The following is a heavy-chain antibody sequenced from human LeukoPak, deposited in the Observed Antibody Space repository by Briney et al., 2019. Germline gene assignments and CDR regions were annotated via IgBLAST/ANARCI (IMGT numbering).Heavy chain of an antibody. CDR1: GFTFSTYE. Sequence: GGSLRLSCAASGFTFSTYEMNWVRQAPGKGLEWVSYISNSDSDRKYADSVKGRLIISRDNAKSSLYLEMNSLRVEDTAVYYCARVGYSRNWHSGSAFDLWGRGTMVTVAS. J-gene: IGHJ3*01. CDR2: ISNSDSDR. CDR3: ARVGYSRNWHSGSAFDL. V-gene: IGHV3-48*03. D-gene: IGHD6-13*01.